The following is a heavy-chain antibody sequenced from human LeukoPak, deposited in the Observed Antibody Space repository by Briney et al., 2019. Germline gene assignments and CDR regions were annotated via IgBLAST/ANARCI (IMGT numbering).Heavy chain of an antibody. D-gene: IGHD5-18*01. V-gene: IGHV3-9*01. CDR3: AKTARTRAYYFDY. CDR2: ISWNSGSI. Sequence: GGSLRLSCAASGFTFSDYYMSWIRQAPGKGLEWVSGISWNSGSIGYADSVKGRFTISRDNAKNSLYLQMNSLRAEDTALYYCAKTARTRAYYFDYWGQGTLVTVSS. CDR1: GFTFSDYY. J-gene: IGHJ4*02.